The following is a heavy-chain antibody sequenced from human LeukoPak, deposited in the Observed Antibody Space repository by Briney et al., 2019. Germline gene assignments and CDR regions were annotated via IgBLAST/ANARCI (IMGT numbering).Heavy chain of an antibody. J-gene: IGHJ6*03. Sequence: GGSLRLSCAASGFTFRSYAMHWVRQAPGKGLEWVAVISYDGSNKYFGDSVKGRFTISRDNSKNTLYPQMDSLRAEDTAIYYCAKAVTSDYHSLYYNYYMDVWGKGTTVTGSS. D-gene: IGHD3-10*01. CDR2: ISYDGSNK. CDR3: AKAVTSDYHSLYYNYYMDV. CDR1: GFTFRSYA. V-gene: IGHV3-30*18.